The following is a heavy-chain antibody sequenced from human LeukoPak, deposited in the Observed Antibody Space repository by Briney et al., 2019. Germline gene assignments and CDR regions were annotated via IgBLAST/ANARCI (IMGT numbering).Heavy chain of an antibody. Sequence: SETLSPTCAVYGGSFSDYYWSWIRQPPGKGLEWIGEINHSGSTNYNPSLKSRVTISVDASKNQLSLKLSSVTAADTAVYYCARPQQYYYGMDVWGKGTTVTVSS. CDR3: ARPQQYYYGMDV. V-gene: IGHV4-34*01. CDR2: INHSGST. J-gene: IGHJ6*04. CDR1: GGSFSDYY.